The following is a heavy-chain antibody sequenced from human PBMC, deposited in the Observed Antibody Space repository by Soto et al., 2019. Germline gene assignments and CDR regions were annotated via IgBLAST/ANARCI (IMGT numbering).Heavy chain of an antibody. CDR3: ARDKDTAMVTATTEIDY. CDR1: GFTFSSYA. D-gene: IGHD5-18*01. CDR2: ISYDGSNK. Sequence: QVQLVESGGGVVQPGRSLRPSCAASGFTFSSYAMHWVRQAPGKGLEWVAVISYDGSNKYYADSVKGRFTISRDNSKNTLYLQMNSLRAEDTAVYYCARDKDTAMVTATTEIDYWGQGTLVTVSS. J-gene: IGHJ4*02. V-gene: IGHV3-30-3*01.